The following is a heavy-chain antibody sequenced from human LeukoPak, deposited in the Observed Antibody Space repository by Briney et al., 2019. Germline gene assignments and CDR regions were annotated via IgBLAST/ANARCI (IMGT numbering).Heavy chain of an antibody. D-gene: IGHD3-22*01. Sequence: GGTLRLSCAVSGITLSNYGMSWVRQAPGKGLECVAGISGSGGRTNYADSVKGRFTVSRDNPKNTLYLQMNNLRPEDTAVYFCAERGVVIRVILVGFHKEAYYFDSWGQGALVTVSS. J-gene: IGHJ4*02. CDR2: ISGSGGRT. CDR3: AERGVVIRVILVGFHKEAYYFDS. V-gene: IGHV3-23*01. CDR1: GITLSNYG.